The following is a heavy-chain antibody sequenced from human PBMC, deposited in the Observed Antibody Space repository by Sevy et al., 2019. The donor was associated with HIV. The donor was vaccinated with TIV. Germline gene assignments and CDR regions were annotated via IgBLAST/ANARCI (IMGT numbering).Heavy chain of an antibody. J-gene: IGHJ4*02. D-gene: IGHD2-8*01. CDR1: GFTFSKYS. CDR2: FSFGCGKI. Sequence: GGSLRLSCAASGFTFSKYSMSWIRQTPGKGLEWVSSFSFGCGKINDADSVKGRFTISRDDYRNTFYLQMNSLRAEDTAIYYCAREGCNKPHDYWGQGTVVTVSS. V-gene: IGHV3-21*04. CDR3: AREGCNKPHDY.